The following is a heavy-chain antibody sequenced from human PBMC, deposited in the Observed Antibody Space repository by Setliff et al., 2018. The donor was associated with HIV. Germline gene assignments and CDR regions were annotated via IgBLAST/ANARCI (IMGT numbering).Heavy chain of an antibody. Sequence: GSLRLSCAASGFTFSSYEMNWVRQAPGKGLEWVSYISSSGSTIYYADSLKGRFTISRDNDRNSLYLQMNGLRAEDTAVYYCARGPTTVTNYYYYYMDVWGKGTTVTVSS. J-gene: IGHJ6*03. D-gene: IGHD4-17*01. CDR2: ISSSGSTI. CDR1: GFTFSSYE. V-gene: IGHV3-48*03. CDR3: ARGPTTVTNYYYYYMDV.